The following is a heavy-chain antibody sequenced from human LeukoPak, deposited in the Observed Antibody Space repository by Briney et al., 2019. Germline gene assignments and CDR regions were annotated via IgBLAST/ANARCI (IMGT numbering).Heavy chain of an antibody. J-gene: IGHJ6*02. CDR2: ISYDGSNK. CDR3: ARDSRYGDYGDRYYYYYYGMDV. V-gene: IGHV3-30-3*01. CDR1: GFTFSSYA. D-gene: IGHD4-17*01. Sequence: GGSLRLSCAASGFTFSSYAMHWVRQAPGKGLEWVAVISYDGSNKYYADSVKGRFTISRGNSKNTLYLQMNSLSAEDTAVYYCARDSRYGDYGDRYYYYYYGMDVWGQGTTVTVSS.